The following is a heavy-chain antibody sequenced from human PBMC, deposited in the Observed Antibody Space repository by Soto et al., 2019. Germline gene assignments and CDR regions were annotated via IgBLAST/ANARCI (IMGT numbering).Heavy chain of an antibody. CDR1: GFTFSNAW. V-gene: IGHV3-15*07. CDR3: TTDLYYDDSSGKSDAFDI. J-gene: IGHJ3*02. D-gene: IGHD3-22*01. CDR2: IKSKTDGGTT. Sequence: EVQLVESGGGLVKPGGSLRLSCAASGFTFSNAWMNWVRQAPGKGLEWVGRIKSKTDGGTTDYAAPVKGRFTISRDDSKNTLYLQMNSLKTEDTAVYYCTTDLYYDDSSGKSDAFDIWGQGTMVTVSS.